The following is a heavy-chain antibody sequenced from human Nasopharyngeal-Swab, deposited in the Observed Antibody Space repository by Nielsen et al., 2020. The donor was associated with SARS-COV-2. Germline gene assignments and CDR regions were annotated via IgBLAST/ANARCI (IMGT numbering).Heavy chain of an antibody. CDR2: IKQDGSKR. D-gene: IGHD4-11*01. Sequence: GESLKISCAASGFTFSNYWMTWVRQAPGKGLEWVANIKQDGSKRNYVDSVEGRFTISRDDAMNSLYLQMNSLRAEDTAVYYCATPNDYRFENWGQGTLVSVSS. CDR1: GFTFSNYW. CDR3: ATPNDYRFEN. J-gene: IGHJ4*02. V-gene: IGHV3-7*05.